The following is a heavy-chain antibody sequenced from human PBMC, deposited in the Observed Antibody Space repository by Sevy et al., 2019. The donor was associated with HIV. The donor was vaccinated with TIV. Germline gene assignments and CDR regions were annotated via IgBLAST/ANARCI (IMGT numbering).Heavy chain of an antibody. J-gene: IGHJ4*02. D-gene: IGHD2-2*01. CDR1: GYTFSNYW. CDR2: IYPGHSVT. CDR3: ARYPIVVVPAAEYYFDY. Sequence: GESLKISCKGSGYTFSNYWIGWVRQMPGKGLEWMGVIYPGHSVTRYSPSFQGQVTMSADKSTSTAYLQWSSLKTSDTAIYYCARYPIVVVPAAEYYFDYWGQGTLVTVSS. V-gene: IGHV5-51*01.